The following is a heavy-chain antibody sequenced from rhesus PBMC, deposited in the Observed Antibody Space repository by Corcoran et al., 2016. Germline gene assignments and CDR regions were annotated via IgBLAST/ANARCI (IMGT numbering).Heavy chain of an antibody. V-gene: IGHV4-147*01. D-gene: IGHD6-37*01. J-gene: IGHJ4*01. CDR2: ISGGSGST. CDR1: GDPFIHTR. CDR3: VGRNRW. Sequence: QLQLQESGPGLVRPSETLSLTCAVSGDPFIHTRWSWIRQPPGKGLEWIGRISGGSGSTSYRPSLRSRVTISKDTSRNHFSLKMNSVTAADTALYYCVGRNRWWGQGVLVTVSS.